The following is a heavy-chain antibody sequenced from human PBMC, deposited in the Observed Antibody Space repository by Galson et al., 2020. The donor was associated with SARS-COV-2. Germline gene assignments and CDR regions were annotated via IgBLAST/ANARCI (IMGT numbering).Heavy chain of an antibody. CDR2: LLYDGSQP. V-gene: IGHV3-30*04. Sequence: GGSLRLSCEASGSLFNTYSMHWVRQAPGKGLEWVAFLLYDGSQPLYADSVKGRFTISRDTSETTLFLQMNSLTPEDTAVYYCALDQREYSSGLILGRWGQGTQVTVSS. D-gene: IGHD5-12*01. J-gene: IGHJ4*02. CDR3: ALDQREYSSGLILGR. CDR1: GSLFNTYS.